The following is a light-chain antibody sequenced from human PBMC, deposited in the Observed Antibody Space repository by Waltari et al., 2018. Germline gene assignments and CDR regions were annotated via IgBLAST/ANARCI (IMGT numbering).Light chain of an antibody. Sequence: QSVLTQAPSASGTPGQTIPISCSGGSSNIGENYVSWYQHFPGAAPELLIGRDGHRPSGVPDRFSGSKSGTSASLAITGLRSEDEANYYCATWDDSLSAVVFGGGTKLTVL. CDR3: ATWDDSLSAVV. V-gene: IGLV1-47*01. J-gene: IGLJ3*02. CDR2: RDG. CDR1: SSNIGENY.